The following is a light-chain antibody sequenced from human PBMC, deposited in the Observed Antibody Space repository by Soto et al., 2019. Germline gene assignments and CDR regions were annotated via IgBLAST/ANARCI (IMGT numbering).Light chain of an antibody. Sequence: EIVLTQSPGTLSLSPGERATLSCRASQSVGCSYLAWYQQKPDQAPRVLIYGASSRATGIPDRFSGSGSGTDFTLTISRLEPEDFAVYYCQQYATSPFTFGPGTKVDIK. CDR3: QQYATSPFT. V-gene: IGKV3-20*01. CDR2: GAS. CDR1: QSVGCSY. J-gene: IGKJ3*01.